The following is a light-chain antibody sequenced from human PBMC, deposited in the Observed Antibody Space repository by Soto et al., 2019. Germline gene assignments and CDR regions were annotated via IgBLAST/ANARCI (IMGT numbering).Light chain of an antibody. V-gene: IGKV3-15*01. Sequence: IGLTQSPATLSVSPGDRATRSCRASQRISRNLAWYQQKPGQAPRLLIYGASTRATGIPARFSGSGSGTEFTLTISSLQSEDFAGYHCQQYNNWPQTFGQGTKVDIK. J-gene: IGKJ1*01. CDR1: QRISRN. CDR3: QQYNNWPQT. CDR2: GAS.